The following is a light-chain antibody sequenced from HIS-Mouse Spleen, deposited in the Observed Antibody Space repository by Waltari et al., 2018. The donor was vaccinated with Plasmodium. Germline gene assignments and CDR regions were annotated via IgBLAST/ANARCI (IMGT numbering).Light chain of an antibody. J-gene: IGKJ2*01. CDR2: KAS. CDR1: QSISSW. Sequence: DIQMTQSPSTLSASVGDRVTITCRASQSISSWVAWYQQKPGKAPKLLIYKASSLESGVPSRFSVSGSGTEFTLTISSLQPDDCATYYGQQYKSYYTFGQGTKLEIK. CDR3: QQYKSYYT. V-gene: IGKV1-5*03.